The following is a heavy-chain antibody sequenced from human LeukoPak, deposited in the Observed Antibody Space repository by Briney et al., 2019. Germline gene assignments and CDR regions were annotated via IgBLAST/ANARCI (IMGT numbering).Heavy chain of an antibody. CDR1: GFSFSKFA. J-gene: IGHJ6*03. CDR3: ARGHFWSGYTYQDYFYYMDV. D-gene: IGHD3-3*02. V-gene: IGHV3-64*01. CDR2: ISYNGDGT. Sequence: GGSLRLSCAASGFSFSKFAMHWVRQAPGRGLESVSGISYNGDGTYYANSVKGRFTISRDNSKKTLYLQVGRLRVEDMGVYYCARGHFWSGYTYQDYFYYMDVWGKGTAVTVSS.